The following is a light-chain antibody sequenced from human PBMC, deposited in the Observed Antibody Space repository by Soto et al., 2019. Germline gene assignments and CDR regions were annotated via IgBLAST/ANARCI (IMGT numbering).Light chain of an antibody. CDR2: GAS. Sequence: EIVMTQSPATLSVSPGERGTLSCRASQSVSSNLAWYQQKPGQAPRLLIYGASTRATGIPARFSGSRSGTEFTLTISSLQSEDFAVYYCQQYNNLPWTFGQGTKVEIK. J-gene: IGKJ1*01. CDR3: QQYNNLPWT. CDR1: QSVSSN. V-gene: IGKV3-15*01.